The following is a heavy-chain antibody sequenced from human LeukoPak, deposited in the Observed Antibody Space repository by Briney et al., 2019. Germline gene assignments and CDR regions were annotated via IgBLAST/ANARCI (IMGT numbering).Heavy chain of an antibody. CDR3: AKHTTGGFSGYGYFAY. CDR1: GFTVSSNH. Sequence: GGSLRLSCAASGFTVSSNHMSWVRQAPGKGLEWVSVIYSGATTYYADSVKDRFTISRDNPKNTLYLQMNSLRAEDTAVYYCAKHTTGGFSGYGYFAYWGQGTLVTVSS. V-gene: IGHV3-66*01. CDR2: IYSGATT. J-gene: IGHJ4*02. D-gene: IGHD5-12*01.